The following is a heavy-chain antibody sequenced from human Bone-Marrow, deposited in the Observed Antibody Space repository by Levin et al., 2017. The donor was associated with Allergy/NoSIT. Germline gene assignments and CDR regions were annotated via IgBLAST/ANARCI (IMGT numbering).Heavy chain of an antibody. V-gene: IGHV4-31*03. Sequence: SCTVSGGSISSGGYYWSWIRQHPGKGLEWIGYIYYSGSTYYNPSLKSRVTISVDTSKNQFSLKLSSVTAADTAVYYCARKVESHWFDPWGQGTLVTVSS. J-gene: IGHJ5*02. CDR1: GGSISSGGYY. CDR2: IYYSGST. CDR3: ARKVESHWFDP.